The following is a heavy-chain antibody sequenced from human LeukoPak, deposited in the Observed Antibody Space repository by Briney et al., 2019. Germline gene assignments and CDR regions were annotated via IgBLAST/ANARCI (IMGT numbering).Heavy chain of an antibody. D-gene: IGHD3-22*01. J-gene: IGHJ3*02. CDR1: GFTFDDYG. CDR2: INWNGGST. Sequence: TGGSLRLSCAASGFTFDDYGMSWVRQAPGKGLEWVSGINWNGGSTGYADSVKGRFTISRDNAKNSLYLQMNSLRAEDTALYYCARGRSYYDSSGPIDAFDIWGQGTMVTVSS. CDR3: ARGRSYYDSSGPIDAFDI. V-gene: IGHV3-20*04.